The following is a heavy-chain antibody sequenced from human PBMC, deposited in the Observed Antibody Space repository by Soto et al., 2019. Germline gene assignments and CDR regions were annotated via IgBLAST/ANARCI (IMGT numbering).Heavy chain of an antibody. CDR3: AAVGYCSGDACRGHYHYYGMDV. CDR2: IVVGSGNT. Sequence: GASVKVSYKASGFTFTSSTVQWVRQARGQRLEWIGWIVVGSGNTNYAQKLQERVTITRDMSTSTAYMELTSLRSEDTAVYYCAAVGYCSGDACRGHYHYYGMDVWGQGTTVTVSS. D-gene: IGHD2-15*01. J-gene: IGHJ6*02. CDR1: GFTFTSST. V-gene: IGHV1-58*01.